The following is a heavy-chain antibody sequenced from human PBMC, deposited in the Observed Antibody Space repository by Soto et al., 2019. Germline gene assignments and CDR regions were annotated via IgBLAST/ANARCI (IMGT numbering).Heavy chain of an antibody. D-gene: IGHD3-22*01. J-gene: IGHJ1*01. Sequence: QITLKESGPTLVKPTQTLTLICTFSGFSLSSSGVGVGWIRQPPGKALEWVALIYWDDTKRYSPSLKSGLTITKDTSKDHVVLTMTNMDPVDTATYYCAHIRVTMIVGAGYFQHWGQGTLVTVSS. V-gene: IGHV2-5*02. CDR1: GFSLSSSGVG. CDR2: IYWDDTK. CDR3: AHIRVTMIVGAGYFQH.